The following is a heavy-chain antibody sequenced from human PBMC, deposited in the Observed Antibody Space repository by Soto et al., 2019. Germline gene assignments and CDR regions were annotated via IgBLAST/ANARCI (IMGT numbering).Heavy chain of an antibody. CDR2: IYYSGST. CDR1: GGSISSYY. Sequence: SETLSLTCTVSGGSISSYYWSWIRQPPGKGLEWIGYIYYSGSTNYNPSLKSRVTISVDTSKNQFSLKLSSVTAADTAVYYCAICSNYDYYYYMDVWGKGTTVTVSS. V-gene: IGHV4-59*01. J-gene: IGHJ6*03. CDR3: AICSNYDYYYYMDV. D-gene: IGHD4-4*01.